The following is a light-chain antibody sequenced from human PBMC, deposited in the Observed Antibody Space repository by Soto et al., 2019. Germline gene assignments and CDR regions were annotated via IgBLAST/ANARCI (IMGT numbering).Light chain of an antibody. CDR3: QPYCSSIPT. V-gene: IGKV3-20*01. Sequence: EIVLTQFPGTLSLSPGEIATLSCRASPSVGSNYLAWYQQRPGQPPNLLICGASHSAPDIPERFSVSGSGTDFTLSISTLEPESVAVAYGQPYCSSIPTFGQGTKVEIK. CDR1: PSVGSNY. J-gene: IGKJ1*01. CDR2: GAS.